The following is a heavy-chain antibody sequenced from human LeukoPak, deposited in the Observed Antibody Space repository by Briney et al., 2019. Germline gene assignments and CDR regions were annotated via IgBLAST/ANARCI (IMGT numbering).Heavy chain of an antibody. V-gene: IGHV4-34*01. Sequence: SETLSLTCAVYGGSFSGYYWSWIRQPPGKGLEWIGEINHSGSTNYNPSLKSRVTISVDTSKNQFSLKLSSLTAADTAVYYCARGLQLRYFDYWGQGTLVTVSS. J-gene: IGHJ4*02. D-gene: IGHD3-9*01. CDR3: ARGLQLRYFDY. CDR2: INHSGST. CDR1: GGSFSGYY.